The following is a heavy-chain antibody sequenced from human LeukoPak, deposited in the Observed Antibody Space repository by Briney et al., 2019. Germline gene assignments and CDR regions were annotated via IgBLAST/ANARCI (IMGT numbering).Heavy chain of an antibody. CDR2: TYYTGTS. J-gene: IGHJ5*02. CDR1: GGSIRSHY. D-gene: IGHD3-16*01. CDR3: ARLRDSLGFHNRFDP. V-gene: IGHV4-59*08. Sequence: SETLSLTCSVSGGSIRSHYWSWIRQSPGKGLEWIGFTYYTGTSNSNPSLKSRVIMTTDPSKNQVSLRLTSVTAADTAIYYCARLRDSLGFHNRFDPWGQGILVTVSS.